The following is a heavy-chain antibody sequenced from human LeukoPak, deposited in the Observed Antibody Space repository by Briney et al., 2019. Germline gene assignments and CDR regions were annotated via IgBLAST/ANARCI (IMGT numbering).Heavy chain of an antibody. CDR3: ARPYSSGWRGAFDI. V-gene: IGHV4-59*01. D-gene: IGHD6-25*01. J-gene: IGHJ3*02. Sequence: SETLSLTCTVSGGSISSYYWSWIRQPPGKGLEWIGNIYYSGSTNYNPSLKSRVTISVDTSKNQFSLRLNSVTAADTAVYYCARPYSSGWRGAFDIWGQGTMVTVSS. CDR2: IYYSGST. CDR1: GGSISSYY.